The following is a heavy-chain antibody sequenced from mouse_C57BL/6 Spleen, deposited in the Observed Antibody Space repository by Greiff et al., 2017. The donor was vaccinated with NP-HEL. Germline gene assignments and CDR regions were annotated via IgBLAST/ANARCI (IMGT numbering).Heavy chain of an antibody. D-gene: IGHD2-5*01. CDR2: IDPNSGGT. CDR3: ARGREGYSNYCDY. Sequence: QVQLLQPGAELVKPGASVKLSCKASGYTFTSYWMHWVKQRPGRGLEWIGRIDPNSGGTKYNEKFKSKATLTVDKPSSTAYMQLSSLTSEDSAVYYCARGREGYSNYCDYWGQGTTLTVSS. CDR1: GYTFTSYW. V-gene: IGHV1-72*01. J-gene: IGHJ2*01.